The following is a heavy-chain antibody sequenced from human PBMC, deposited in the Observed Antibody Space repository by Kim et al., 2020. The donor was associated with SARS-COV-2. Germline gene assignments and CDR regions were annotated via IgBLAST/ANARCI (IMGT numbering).Heavy chain of an antibody. J-gene: IGHJ4*01. CDR1: GGSISSSNW. CDR2: IYHSGST. D-gene: IGHD1-1*01. CDR3: ARGMGYNWNDSGRGYPDY. V-gene: IGHV4-4*02. Sequence: SETLSLTCAVSGGSISSSNWWSWVRQPPGKGLEWIGEIYHSGSTNYNPSLKSRVTISVDKSKNQFSLKLSSVTAADTAVYYCARGMGYNWNDSGRGYPDYWGQGTLVTVSS.